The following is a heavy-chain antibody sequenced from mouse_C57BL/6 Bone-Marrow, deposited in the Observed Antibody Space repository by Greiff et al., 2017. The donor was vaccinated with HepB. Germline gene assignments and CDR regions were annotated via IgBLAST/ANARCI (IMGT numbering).Heavy chain of an antibody. J-gene: IGHJ2*01. CDR1: GYTFTSYW. CDR2: INPSNGGT. Sequence: QVQLQQPGTELVKPGASVKLSCKASGYTFTSYWMHWVRQRPGQGLEWIGNINPSNGGTNYNEKFKSKATLTVDKSSSTAYMQLSSLTSEDSAVYYCARQRLYYGSSYPFAYWGQGTTLTVSS. CDR3: ARQRLYYGSSYPFAY. V-gene: IGHV1-53*01. D-gene: IGHD1-1*01.